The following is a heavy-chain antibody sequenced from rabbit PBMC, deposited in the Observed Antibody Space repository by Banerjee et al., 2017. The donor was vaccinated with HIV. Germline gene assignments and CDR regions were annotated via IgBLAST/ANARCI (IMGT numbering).Heavy chain of an antibody. V-gene: IGHV1S40*01. Sequence: QSLEESGGGLVKPEGSLTLTCKASGFDLSSYYYMCWVRQAPGKGLEWIACIYGGSGGNTYYANWAKGRFTISKTSSTTVTLQMTSLTVADTATYFCARGGTAGGYGCPLWGPGTLVTVS. CDR1: GFDLSSYYY. D-gene: IGHD3-1*01. J-gene: IGHJ4*01. CDR2: IYGGSGGNT. CDR3: ARGGTAGGYGCPL.